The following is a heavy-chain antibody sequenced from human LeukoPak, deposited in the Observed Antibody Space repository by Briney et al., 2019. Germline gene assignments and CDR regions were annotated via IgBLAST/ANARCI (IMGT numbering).Heavy chain of an antibody. CDR1: GASISSYY. D-gene: IGHD3-10*01. CDR3: ARLSDYGSGSYPFDY. CDR2: IYYTGST. J-gene: IGHJ4*02. V-gene: IGHV4-59*08. Sequence: SETLSLTCTVSGASISSYYWSWIRQPPGKGLEWIGYIYYTGSTNYNPSLKSRVTISVDTSKNQFSLKLSSVTAADTAVYYCARLSDYGSGSYPFDYWGQGTLVTVSS.